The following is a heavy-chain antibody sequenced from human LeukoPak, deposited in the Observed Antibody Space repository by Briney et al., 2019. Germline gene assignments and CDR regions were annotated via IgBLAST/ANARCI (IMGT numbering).Heavy chain of an antibody. CDR1: GYTFTGYY. V-gene: IGHV1-2*02. Sequence: ASVKVSCKASGYTFTGYYMHWVRQAPGQGLEWMGWINPNSAGTNYAQKFQGRVTMTRDTSISTAYMELSRLRSDDTAVYYCARGGDGNRRDFDYWGQGTLVTVSS. J-gene: IGHJ4*02. CDR2: INPNSAGT. D-gene: IGHD5-24*01. CDR3: ARGGDGNRRDFDY.